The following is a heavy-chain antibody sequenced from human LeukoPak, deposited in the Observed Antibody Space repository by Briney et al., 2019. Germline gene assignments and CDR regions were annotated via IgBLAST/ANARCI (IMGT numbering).Heavy chain of an antibody. D-gene: IGHD6-25*01. Sequence: GGSLRLSCAASGFTFSSYAMNWVRQAPGKGLEWVSAISGDGGSTYYIDSVKGRFTISRDNSKNTVYLEMSSLRAEDTAVYYCASGLELDYWGQGTLVTVSS. V-gene: IGHV3-23*01. CDR1: GFTFSSYA. CDR2: ISGDGGST. J-gene: IGHJ4*02. CDR3: ASGLELDY.